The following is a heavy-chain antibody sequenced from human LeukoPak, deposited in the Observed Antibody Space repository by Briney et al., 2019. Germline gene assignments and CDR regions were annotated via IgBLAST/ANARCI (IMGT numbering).Heavy chain of an antibody. Sequence: GGSLRLSCAVSGITLSNYGMSWVHQAPGKGLEWVAGISDSGGSTKYADSVKGRFTISRDNPKNTLFLQMNSLRAEDTAVYFCAKRGVVIRVVLVGFHEEAYYFESWGQGALVTVSS. CDR1: GITLSNYG. CDR2: ISDSGGST. D-gene: IGHD3/OR15-3a*01. V-gene: IGHV3-23*01. CDR3: AKRGVVIRVVLVGFHEEAYYFES. J-gene: IGHJ4*02.